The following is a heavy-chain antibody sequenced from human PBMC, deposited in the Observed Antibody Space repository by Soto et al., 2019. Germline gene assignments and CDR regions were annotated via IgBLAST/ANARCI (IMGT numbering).Heavy chain of an antibody. CDR3: ARLDMSGDWEFDY. V-gene: IGHV4-61*01. Sequence: SETLSLTCTVSGGSVSSGSSYWSWIRQPPGKTLELIGFIYYSGSTNYNPSLKSRVAISVDASKNQFSLKLSSVTAADTAVYYCARLDMSGDWEFDYWGQGSLVTV. J-gene: IGHJ4*02. CDR1: GGSVSSGSSY. CDR2: IYYSGST. D-gene: IGHD1-26*01.